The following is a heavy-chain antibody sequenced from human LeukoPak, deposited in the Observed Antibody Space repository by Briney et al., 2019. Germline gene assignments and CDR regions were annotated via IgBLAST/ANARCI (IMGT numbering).Heavy chain of an antibody. CDR2: IDPRDGSA. CDR3: ARGGTILYDY. D-gene: IGHD1-1*01. Sequence: ASVKVSCKASGGTFSSYAISWVRQAPGQGLEWVGIIDPRDGSANSAQQIQGRITVTRDTSTGTVYMDLSSLRSEDTAIYYCARGGTILYDYWGQGTQVTVSS. J-gene: IGHJ4*02. V-gene: IGHV1-46*01. CDR1: GGTFSSYA.